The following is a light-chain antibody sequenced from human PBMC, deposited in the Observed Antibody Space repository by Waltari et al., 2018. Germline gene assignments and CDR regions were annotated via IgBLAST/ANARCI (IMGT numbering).Light chain of an antibody. J-gene: IGKJ4*01. CDR2: GAS. V-gene: IGKV3-20*01. CDR3: QQYGSSLRT. Sequence: EIVLTTSPGPLSLSPGDRATLPCRASQSVSSGYLAWYQQKPGQAPRLLIYGASSRATGIPDRFSGSGSGTDFTLTISRLEPEDFAVYYCQQYGSSLRTFGGGTKVEIK. CDR1: QSVSSGY.